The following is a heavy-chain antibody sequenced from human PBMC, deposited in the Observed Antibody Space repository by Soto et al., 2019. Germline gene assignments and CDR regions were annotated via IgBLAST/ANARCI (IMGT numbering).Heavy chain of an antibody. J-gene: IGHJ4*02. Sequence: EVQLLESGGGLVQPGGSLRLSCAASGFTFSSYGMTWVRQAPGKGLEWVSFSSATGAGTYYADSVKGRFTISRDNSKNTLYLQKTSLRADDTAVYYCAKDRWAGGNYGFYSDFWGQGALVIVSS. CDR3: AKDRWAGGNYGFYSDF. CDR2: SSATGAGT. V-gene: IGHV3-23*01. CDR1: GFTFSSYG. D-gene: IGHD1-7*01.